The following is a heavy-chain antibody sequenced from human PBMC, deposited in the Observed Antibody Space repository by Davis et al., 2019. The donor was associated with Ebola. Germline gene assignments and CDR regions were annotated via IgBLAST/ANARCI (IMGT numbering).Heavy chain of an antibody. J-gene: IGHJ4*02. D-gene: IGHD3-16*01. CDR3: ARGIMKYYFEY. CDR1: GFTFSYYY. CDR2: IYSGGST. V-gene: IGHV3-66*01. Sequence: GESLKISCAASGFTFSYYYMSGVRQAPGKGLEWVSVIYSGGSTYYADSVKGRFTISRDNSKNMLYLQMNSLRVEDTAVYYCARGIMKYYFEYWGQGSLVTVSP.